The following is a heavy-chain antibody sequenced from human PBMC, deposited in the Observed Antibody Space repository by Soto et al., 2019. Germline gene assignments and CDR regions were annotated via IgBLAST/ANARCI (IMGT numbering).Heavy chain of an antibody. CDR3: ARVRGIENAFDI. J-gene: IGHJ3*02. CDR2: LYSGGTT. V-gene: IGHV3-53*01. D-gene: IGHD3-10*01. CDR1: GFTVSSNY. Sequence: ELQLVESGGGLIQPGGSLRLSCAVSGFTVSSNYMSWVRQAPGKGLEWVSILYSGGTTYYADSVKGRFTISRDNSKNTLFLQMNSPRAEDTAVYYCARVRGIENAFDIWGQGTMVTVSS.